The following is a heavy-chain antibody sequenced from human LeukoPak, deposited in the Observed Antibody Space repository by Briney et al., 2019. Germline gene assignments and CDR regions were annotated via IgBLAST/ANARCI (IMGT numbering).Heavy chain of an antibody. CDR2: INPNSGGT. CDR3: ASSLEGSGSYSSATYAFDI. CDR1: GYTFTGYY. D-gene: IGHD3-10*01. V-gene: IGHV1-2*02. Sequence: ASVKVSFKASGYTFTGYYMHWVRQAPGQGLEWMGWINPNSGGTNYAQKFQGRVTMTRDTSISTAYMELSRLRSDDTAVYYCASSLEGSGSYSSATYAFDIWGQGTMVPVSS. J-gene: IGHJ3*02.